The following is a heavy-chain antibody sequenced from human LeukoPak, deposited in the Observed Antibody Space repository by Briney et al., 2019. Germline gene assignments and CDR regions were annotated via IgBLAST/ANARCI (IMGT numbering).Heavy chain of an antibody. CDR3: ARETTAVDY. CDR2: ISSSSSYT. D-gene: IGHD4-17*01. Sequence: PGGSLRLSCAASGFTFSDYYRSGLRQAPGKGLEWVSYISSSSSYTKYADSVQGRFTISRDNAKNSLFLQMNSLRAADTAVYYCARETTAVDYWGQGTLVTVSS. CDR1: GFTFSDYY. V-gene: IGHV3-11*05. J-gene: IGHJ4*02.